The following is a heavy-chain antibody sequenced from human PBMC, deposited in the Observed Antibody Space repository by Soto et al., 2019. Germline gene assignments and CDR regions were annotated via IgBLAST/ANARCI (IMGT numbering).Heavy chain of an antibody. CDR2: THYSGGA. CDR3: ARGRPCSDCSSALCYPVAVYFYMDV. J-gene: IGHJ6*03. V-gene: IGHV4-59*08. D-gene: IGHD2-2*01. CDR1: GGSFNDYY. Sequence: QVQLHESGPGLVKPSETLSLTCTVSGGSFNDYYWSWIRQPPGQGLEWVGYTHYSGGAIYSPSLKSRVIMSVDTSKKQISLTFNSETAADTLVYYGARGRPCSDCSSALCYPVAVYFYMDVWGKGTVVTVSS.